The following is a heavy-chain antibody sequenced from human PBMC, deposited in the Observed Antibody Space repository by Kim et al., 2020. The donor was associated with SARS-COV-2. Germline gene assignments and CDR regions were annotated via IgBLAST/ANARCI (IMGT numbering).Heavy chain of an antibody. V-gene: IGHV3-23*01. Sequence: GGSLRLSCAASGFTFSNYAMSWGRQAPVNVLECVSAISGSGDITYYSDSVKGRFTISRDNSKNTRYLQLKSLIAEDTVVSYRAKGDIVATMRLYGMDLWG. D-gene: IGHD5-12*01. CDR2: ISGSGDIT. CDR1: GFTFSNYA. J-gene: IGHJ6*01. CDR3: AKGDIVATMRLYGMDL.